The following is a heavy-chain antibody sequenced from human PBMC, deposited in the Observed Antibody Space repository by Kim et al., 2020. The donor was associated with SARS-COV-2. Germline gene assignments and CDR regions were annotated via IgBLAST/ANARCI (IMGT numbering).Heavy chain of an antibody. Sequence: GSLRLSCAASGFTFSSYAMSWVRQAPGKGLEWVSAISGSGGSTYYADSVKGRFTISRDNSKNTLYLQMNSLRAEDTAVYYCAKDGHSSSSRDYYYYGMDVWGQGTTVTVSS. CDR2: ISGSGGST. CDR3: AKDGHSSSSRDYYYYGMDV. D-gene: IGHD6-6*01. J-gene: IGHJ6*02. V-gene: IGHV3-23*01. CDR1: GFTFSSYA.